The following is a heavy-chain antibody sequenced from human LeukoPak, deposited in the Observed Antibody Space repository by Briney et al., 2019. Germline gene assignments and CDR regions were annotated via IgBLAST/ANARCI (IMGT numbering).Heavy chain of an antibody. CDR1: EFTFSSYW. CDR3: VKPYYYSSGSLN. D-gene: IGHD3-10*01. J-gene: IGHJ1*01. CDR2: IKQDGSEK. V-gene: IGHV3-7*01. Sequence: GGSLRLSCAASEFTFSSYWMSWVRQAPGKGLEWVANIKQDGSEKYYVDSVKGRFTISRDNAKNSLYLQMNGLRAEDAAMYYCVKPYYYSSGSLNWGQGTLVTVSS.